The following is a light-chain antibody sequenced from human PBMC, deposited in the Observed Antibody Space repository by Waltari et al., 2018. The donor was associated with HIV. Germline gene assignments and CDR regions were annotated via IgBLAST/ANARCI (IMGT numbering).Light chain of an antibody. V-gene: IGLV2-14*01. Sequence: QSALTQPASVSGSPGQSIAISCTGTSSDVGGYNYVSWYQQHPGKAPQPIIYEVTSRPSGVSHRFSGSKSGNTASLTISGLQAEDETDYYCASYVTGGTVIFGGGTKLTVV. CDR1: SSDVGGYNY. CDR2: EVT. J-gene: IGLJ2*01. CDR3: ASYVTGGTVI.